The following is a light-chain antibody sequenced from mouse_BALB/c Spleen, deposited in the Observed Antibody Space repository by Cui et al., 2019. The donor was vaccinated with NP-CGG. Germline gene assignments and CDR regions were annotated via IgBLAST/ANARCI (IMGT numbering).Light chain of an antibody. V-gene: IGLV1*01. CDR2: GTN. J-gene: IGLJ1*01. Sequence: QGVVTQESALTKLRGETVTLTCRSSTGAVITCNYANWVQEKPDHLFTGLIGGTNNRAPGVPARFSGSLIGDKSVLTITGAQIEDEARYFCALWYSNHWVFGGGTKLTVL. CDR3: ALWYSNHWV. CDR1: TGAVITCNY.